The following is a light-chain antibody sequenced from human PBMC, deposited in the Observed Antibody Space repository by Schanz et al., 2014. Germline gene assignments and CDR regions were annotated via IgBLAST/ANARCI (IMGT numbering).Light chain of an antibody. V-gene: IGLV2-14*03. CDR2: DVT. CDR3: SSYAGSNTLV. Sequence: QSALTQPASVSGSPGQSITISCTGTRSDVGDYKYVSWYQQHSGKAPKLMIYDVTNRPLGVSNRFSGSKSGNTASLTISGLQAEDEADYYCSSYAGSNTLVFGGGTKLTVL. CDR1: RSDVGDYKY. J-gene: IGLJ2*01.